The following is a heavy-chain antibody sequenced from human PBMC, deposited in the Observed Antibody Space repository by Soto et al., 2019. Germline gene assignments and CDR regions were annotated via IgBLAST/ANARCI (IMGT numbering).Heavy chain of an antibody. V-gene: IGHV3-33*01. Sequence: GGSLRLSCAASGFTFSSYGMHWVRQAPGKGLEWVAVIWYDGSNKYYADSVKGRFTISRDNSKNTLYLQMNSLRAEETAVYYCARVHPGNYDYYYYGMDVWGQGTTVTVSS. CDR2: IWYDGSNK. J-gene: IGHJ6*02. CDR3: ARVHPGNYDYYYYGMDV. D-gene: IGHD3-16*01. CDR1: GFTFSSYG.